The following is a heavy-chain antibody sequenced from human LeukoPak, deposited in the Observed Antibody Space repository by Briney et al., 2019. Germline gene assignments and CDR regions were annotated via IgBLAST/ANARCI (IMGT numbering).Heavy chain of an antibody. CDR1: GFTFSSYS. J-gene: IGHJ4*02. CDR2: TSSSSSYI. Sequence: GGSLRLSCAASGFTFSSYSMNWVRQAPGEGLEWVSSTSSSSSYIYYADSVKGRFTISRDNAKNSLYLQMNSLRAEDTAVYYCAREYRYYDFWSGYYTDWGQGTLVTVSS. V-gene: IGHV3-21*01. D-gene: IGHD3-3*01. CDR3: AREYRYYDFWSGYYTD.